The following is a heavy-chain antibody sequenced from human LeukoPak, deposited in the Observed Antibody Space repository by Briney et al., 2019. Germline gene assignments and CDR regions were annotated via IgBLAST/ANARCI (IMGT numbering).Heavy chain of an antibody. Sequence: GASVKVSCKASGYTFMSYGISWVRQAPGQGLEWMGWISAHNGNTDYAQKLQGRVTMTTDTSTSTAYMELRSLRSDDTAVYYCARVGIQLWLLDYCGQGTLVTVSS. CDR1: GYTFMSYG. V-gene: IGHV1-18*01. D-gene: IGHD5-18*01. J-gene: IGHJ4*02. CDR3: ARVGIQLWLLDY. CDR2: ISAHNGNT.